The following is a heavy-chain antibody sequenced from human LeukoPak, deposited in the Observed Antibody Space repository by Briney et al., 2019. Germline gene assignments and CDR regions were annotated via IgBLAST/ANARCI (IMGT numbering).Heavy chain of an antibody. CDR3: ARQAYYDFWSGYYFRYNWFDP. V-gene: IGHV4-4*09. CDR2: IYTSGST. J-gene: IGHJ5*02. Sequence: PSETLFLTCTVSGGSISSYYWSWIRQPPGKGLEWIGYIYTSGSTNYNPSLKSRVTISVDTSKNQFSLKLSSVTAADTAVYYCARQAYYDFWSGYYFRYNWFDPWGQGTLVTVSS. D-gene: IGHD3-3*01. CDR1: GGSISSYY.